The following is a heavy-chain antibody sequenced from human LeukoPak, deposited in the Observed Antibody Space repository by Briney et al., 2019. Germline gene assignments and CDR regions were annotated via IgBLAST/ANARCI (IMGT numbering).Heavy chain of an antibody. V-gene: IGHV5-51*01. CDR3: ATRGVYSVFWSFDY. D-gene: IGHD3-3*01. Sequence: GESLKISCKGSGYSFTSYWIGWVRQMPGKGLEWMGIIYPGDSDTRYSPSFQGQVTISADKSISTAYLQWSSLKASDTAIYYCATRGVYSVFWSFDYWGQGPRAPVSS. J-gene: IGHJ4*02. CDR2: IYPGDSDT. CDR1: GYSFTSYW.